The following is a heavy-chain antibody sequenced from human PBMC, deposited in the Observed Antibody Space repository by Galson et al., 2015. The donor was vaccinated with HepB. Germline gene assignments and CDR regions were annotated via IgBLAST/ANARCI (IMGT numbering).Heavy chain of an antibody. CDR3: ARDLEGPGEFSLFDP. CDR1: GFTFSSYG. CDR2: IWYDGSNK. V-gene: IGHV3-33*01. J-gene: IGHJ5*02. Sequence: SLRLSCAASGFTFSSYGMHWVRQAPGKGLEWVAVIWYDGSNKYYADSVKGRFTISRDNSKNTLYLQMNSLRAEDTAVYYCARDLEGPGEFSLFDPWGQGTLVTVSS. D-gene: IGHD3-10*01.